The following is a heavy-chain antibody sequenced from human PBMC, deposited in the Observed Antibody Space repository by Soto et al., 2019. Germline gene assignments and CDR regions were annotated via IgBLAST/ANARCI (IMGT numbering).Heavy chain of an antibody. D-gene: IGHD3-10*01. CDR3: ARDGYDGSGSPYPAY. CDR2: VYYLGST. J-gene: IGHJ4*02. Sequence: PSETLSLTCTVSGGSMSEYFWSWIRQSPGKGLEWIGYVYYLGSTDYNRSLKSRVTISVDTSKRQFSLKLSSVTVADTAVYYCARDGYDGSGSPYPAYWGPGAQVTVSS. CDR1: GGSMSEYF. V-gene: IGHV4-59*01.